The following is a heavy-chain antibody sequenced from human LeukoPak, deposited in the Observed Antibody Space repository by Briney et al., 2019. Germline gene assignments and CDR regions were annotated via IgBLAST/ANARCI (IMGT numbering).Heavy chain of an antibody. J-gene: IGHJ4*02. CDR1: GFTFDDYA. CDR3: AKSLFGDTAMVDN. CDR2: ISWNSGSI. Sequence: PGGSLRLSCAASGFTFDDYAMHWVRQAPGKGLEWVSGISWNSGSIGYADSVKGRFTISRDNAKNSLYLQMNSLRAEDTALYYCAKSLFGDTAMVDNWGQGTLVTVSS. V-gene: IGHV3-9*01. D-gene: IGHD5-18*01.